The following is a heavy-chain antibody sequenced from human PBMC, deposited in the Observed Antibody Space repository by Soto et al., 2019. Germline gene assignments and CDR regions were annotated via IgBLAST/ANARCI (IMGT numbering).Heavy chain of an antibody. CDR2: ISSSSSTI. Sequence: GGSLRLSCAASGFTFSSYSMNWVRQAPGKGLEWVSYISSSSSTIYYADSVKGRFTISRDNAKNSLYLQMNSLRAEDTAVYYCASITWIHRLNMDVWGKGTTVTVSS. CDR1: GFTFSSYS. CDR3: ASITWIHRLNMDV. V-gene: IGHV3-48*01. J-gene: IGHJ6*03. D-gene: IGHD1-1*01.